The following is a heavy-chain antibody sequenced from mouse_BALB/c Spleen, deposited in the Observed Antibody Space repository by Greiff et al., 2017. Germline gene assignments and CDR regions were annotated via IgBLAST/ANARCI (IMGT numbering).Heavy chain of an antibody. CDR1: GYSITSDYA. D-gene: IGHD1-1*01. CDR3: ARGITTVVADYFDY. V-gene: IGHV3-2*02. J-gene: IGHJ2*01. CDR2: ISYSGST. Sequence: VQLQQSGPGLVKPSQSLSLTCTVTGYSITSDYAWNWIRQFPGNKLEWMGYISYSGSTSYNPSLKSRISITRDTSKNQFFLQLNSVTTEDTATYYCARGITTVVADYFDYWGQGTTLTVSS.